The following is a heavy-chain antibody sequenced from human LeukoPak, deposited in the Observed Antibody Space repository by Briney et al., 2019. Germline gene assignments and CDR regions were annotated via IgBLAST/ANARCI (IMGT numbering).Heavy chain of an antibody. J-gene: IGHJ4*02. V-gene: IGHV5-51*01. CDR2: IFPGDSDT. CDR1: GYSFTSYW. CDR3: ARTSSPVNTAMDVNFDY. D-gene: IGHD5-18*01. Sequence: GESLKISCKGSGYSFTSYWIGWVRQMPGKGLEWMGIIFPGDSDTRYSPSFQGQVTISADNSISTAYLQWSSLKASDTAMYYCARTSSPVNTAMDVNFDYWGQGTLVTVSS.